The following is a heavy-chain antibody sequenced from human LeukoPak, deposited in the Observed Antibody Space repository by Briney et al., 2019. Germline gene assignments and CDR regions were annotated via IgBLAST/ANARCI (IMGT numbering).Heavy chain of an antibody. CDR2: INTDGSNT. V-gene: IGHV3-74*01. Sequence: PGGSLRLSCAASGFTFRSYWMNWVGQAPGKGLVWVSRINTDGSNTNYADSVKGRFTISRDNAKNTLYLQMNSLRAEDTAVYYCAAGMAPAGSDYWGQGTLVTVSS. D-gene: IGHD6-13*01. J-gene: IGHJ4*02. CDR1: GFTFRSYW. CDR3: AAGMAPAGSDY.